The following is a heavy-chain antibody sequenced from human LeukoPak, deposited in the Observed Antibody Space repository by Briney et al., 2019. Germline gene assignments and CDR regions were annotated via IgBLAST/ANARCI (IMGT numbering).Heavy chain of an antibody. V-gene: IGHV3-30*04. J-gene: IGHJ4*02. Sequence: GGSLRLSCAASGFTFSSYAMHWVRQAPGKGLEWVAVISYDGSNKYYADSVKGRFTISRDNSKNTLYLQMNSLRAEDTAVYYCAKDHAGPGSYYNVRLGAEYFDYWGQGTLVTVSS. CDR2: ISYDGSNK. CDR1: GFTFSSYA. CDR3: AKDHAGPGSYYNVRLGAEYFDY. D-gene: IGHD3-10*01.